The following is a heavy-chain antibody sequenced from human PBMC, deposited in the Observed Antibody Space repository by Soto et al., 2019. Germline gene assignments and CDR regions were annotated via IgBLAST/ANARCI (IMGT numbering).Heavy chain of an antibody. Sequence: LRLSCAASGFTFSSYGMHWVRQAPVKGLEGVAVISYDGSNKYYADSVKGRFTISRDNSKNTLYLQMNSLRAEDTAVYYCAKDVVVGATTGLGDYYYYYGMDVWGQGTTVTVSS. CDR1: GFTFSSYG. V-gene: IGHV3-30*18. CDR2: ISYDGSNK. D-gene: IGHD1-26*01. CDR3: AKDVVVGATTGLGDYYYYYGMDV. J-gene: IGHJ6*02.